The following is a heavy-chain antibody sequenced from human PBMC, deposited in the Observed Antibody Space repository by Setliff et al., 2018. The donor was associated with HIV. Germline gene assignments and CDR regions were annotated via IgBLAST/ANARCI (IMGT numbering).Heavy chain of an antibody. CDR3: ARDKDMTVAFDL. CDR2: ISSSGNYM. CDR1: GFNFTSYS. J-gene: IGHJ4*02. V-gene: IGHV3-21*01. D-gene: IGHD3-22*01. Sequence: GGSLRLSCVASGFNFTSYSVNWVRQAPGKGLEWISSISSSGNYMFYADSVKGRFTISRDNAGNSLSLLMNSLRAEDTAVYFCARDKDMTVAFDLWGQGTPVTVSS.